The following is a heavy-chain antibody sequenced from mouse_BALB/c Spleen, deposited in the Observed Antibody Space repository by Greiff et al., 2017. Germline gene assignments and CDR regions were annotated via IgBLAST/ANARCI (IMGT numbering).Heavy chain of an antibody. D-gene: IGHD3-3*01. CDR3: ARPGTALYAMDY. J-gene: IGHJ4*01. CDR1: GFDFSRYW. V-gene: IGHV4-1*02. Sequence: EVKLQESGGGLVQPGGSLKLSCAASGFDFSRYWMSWVRQAPGKGLEWIGEINPDSSTINYTPSLKDKFIISRDNAKNTLYLQMSKVRSEDTALYYCARPGTALYAMDYWGQGTSVTVSS. CDR2: INPDSSTI.